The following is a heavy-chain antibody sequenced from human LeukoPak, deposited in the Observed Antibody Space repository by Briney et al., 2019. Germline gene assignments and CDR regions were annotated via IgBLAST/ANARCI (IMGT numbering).Heavy chain of an antibody. CDR3: ARVAATGFDDY. D-gene: IGHD6-13*01. V-gene: IGHV3-7*01. Sequence: GGSLRLSCAASGFTFSSHWMGWVRQAPGKGLEWVANIKQDGSETYYVDSMKGRFTISRDNAKSSLCLQMNSLRAEDTAVYYCARVAATGFDDYWGQGTLVTVSS. CDR1: GFTFSSHW. J-gene: IGHJ4*02. CDR2: IKQDGSET.